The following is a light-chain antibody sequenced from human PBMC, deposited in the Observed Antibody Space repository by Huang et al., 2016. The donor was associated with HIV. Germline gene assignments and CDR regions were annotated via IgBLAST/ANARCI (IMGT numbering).Light chain of an antibody. J-gene: IGKJ3*01. CDR1: QSVLYNSNIKNY. CDR2: WAS. CDR3: QQYYRPPFT. V-gene: IGKV4-1*01. Sequence: ILMTQSSYSRAGSLGKRATIYYKSSQSVLYNSNIKNYLAWYRQKPGQAPKLLIYWASSREDGVPDRFSGSGSGTDFTLTISSLQAEDGAVYYCQQYYRPPFTFGPGTKVDIK.